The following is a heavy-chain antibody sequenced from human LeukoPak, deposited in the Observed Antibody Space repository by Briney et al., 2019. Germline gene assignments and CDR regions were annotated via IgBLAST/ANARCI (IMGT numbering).Heavy chain of an antibody. V-gene: IGHV3-9*01. CDR1: GLTFDDYA. Sequence: GGSLRLSCVASGLTFDDYAMHWVRQAPGKGLEWVSGISWRSGSIGYADSVKGRFTISRDKAKNSLYLQMNSLRAEDTALYYCAKDLPFRSSSWYDLSFDHWGQGTLVTVSS. CDR3: AKDLPFRSSSWYDLSFDH. D-gene: IGHD6-13*01. J-gene: IGHJ4*02. CDR2: ISWRSGSI.